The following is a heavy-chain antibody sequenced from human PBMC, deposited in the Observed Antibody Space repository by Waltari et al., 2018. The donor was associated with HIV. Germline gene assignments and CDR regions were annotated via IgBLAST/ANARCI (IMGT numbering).Heavy chain of an antibody. D-gene: IGHD3-22*01. CDR1: GGSISDSNW. J-gene: IGHJ4*02. Sequence: QVHLQESDPGLVRPSETLSLTCVVSGGSISDSNWWSWVRQSPGKGLEWLGDISHSGRTNYNPSLKTRLTISFYKSKNQFSLTMASMTAADTAIYYCARSFYYDIRPFYFASWGQGALVSVSS. CDR3: ARSFYYDIRPFYFAS. V-gene: IGHV4-4*02. CDR2: ISHSGRT.